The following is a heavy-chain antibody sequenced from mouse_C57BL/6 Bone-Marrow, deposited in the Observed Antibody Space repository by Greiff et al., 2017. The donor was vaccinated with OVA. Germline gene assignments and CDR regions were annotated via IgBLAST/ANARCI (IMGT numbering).Heavy chain of an antibody. Sequence: VHVKQSGPVLVKPGASVKMSCKASGYTFTDYYMNWVKQSHGKSLEWIGVINPYNGGTSYNQKFKGKATLTVDKSSSTAYMELNSLTSEDSAVYYCAREGFAYWGQGTLVTVSA. CDR3: AREGFAY. CDR2: INPYNGGT. J-gene: IGHJ3*01. CDR1: GYTFTDYY. V-gene: IGHV1-19*01.